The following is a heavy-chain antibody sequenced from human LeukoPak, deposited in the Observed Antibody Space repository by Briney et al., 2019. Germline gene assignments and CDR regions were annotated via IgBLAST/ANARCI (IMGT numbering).Heavy chain of an antibody. CDR1: GDSISSGDYY. CDR3: ARELGWAPRSYYYYYMDV. Sequence: SETLSLTCTVSGDSISSGDYYWSWIRQPAGKGLEWIGSIYYSGSTYYNPSLKSRVTISVDTSKNQFSLKLSSVTAADTAVYYCARELGWAPRSYYYYYMDVWGKGTTVTVSS. V-gene: IGHV4-39*07. J-gene: IGHJ6*03. CDR2: IYYSGST. D-gene: IGHD1-26*01.